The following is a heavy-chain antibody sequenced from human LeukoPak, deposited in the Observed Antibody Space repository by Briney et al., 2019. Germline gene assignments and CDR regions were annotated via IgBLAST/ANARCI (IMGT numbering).Heavy chain of an antibody. D-gene: IGHD3-10*01. CDR2: MSPNTGNT. J-gene: IGHJ6*02. CDR3: ARLRGQGWYYDMDV. V-gene: IGHV1-8*01. CDR1: GYTFTTYD. Sequence: GASVKVSCKASGYTFTTYDLTWVRQATGQGLEWMGWMSPNTGNTRYAQKFQGRVTMTRNTSINTAYMELSSLRSEDTAVYYCARLRGQGWYYDMDVWGQGTTVAVSS.